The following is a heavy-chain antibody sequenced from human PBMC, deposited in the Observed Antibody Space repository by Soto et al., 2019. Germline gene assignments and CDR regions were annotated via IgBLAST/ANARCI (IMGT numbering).Heavy chain of an antibody. V-gene: IGHV1-18*01. D-gene: IGHD6-19*01. J-gene: IGHJ1*01. CDR2: ISADSGEA. CDR1: GYTFRSYG. CDR3: SRAKSSTWATTWVDA. Sequence: ASVKVSCKASGYTFRSYGVTWVRQAPGQGLEWLGWISADSGEATYEESLQGRLTLTADASATTAFMELKSLRSDDTAVYYCSRAKSSTWATTWVDAWGQGTLVTVSS.